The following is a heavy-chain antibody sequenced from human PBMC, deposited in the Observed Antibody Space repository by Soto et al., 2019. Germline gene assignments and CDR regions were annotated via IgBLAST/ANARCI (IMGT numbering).Heavy chain of an antibody. D-gene: IGHD1-26*01. V-gene: IGHV1-46*02. J-gene: IGHJ6*02. CDR3: ARDPRGTVVGYYYYAMDV. Sequence: QVNLVQSGAEVAKPGASVKVSCKASGDTFNNHFLHWVRLAPGQALEWMGMINPGSGSTTYSERLQNKVTITRDTSTTTVYIELSSLRSEDTATYYCARDPRGTVVGYYYYAMDVWGQGTTVTVSS. CDR1: GDTFNNHF. CDR2: INPGSGST.